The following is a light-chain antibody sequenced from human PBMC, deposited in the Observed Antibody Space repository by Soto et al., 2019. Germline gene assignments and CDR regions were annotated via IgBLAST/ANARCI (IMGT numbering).Light chain of an antibody. Sequence: EIVLTHSPATLSVSPKERLPLXSRASQSVSSDLAWYQHKPGQAPRLLIYGASTRATGIPARFSGRGSGTEFTLTISSLQSVDFAVYYCQQYDNWPQTFGQGTKVDIK. CDR3: QQYDNWPQT. J-gene: IGKJ1*01. CDR2: GAS. CDR1: QSVSSD. V-gene: IGKV3-15*01.